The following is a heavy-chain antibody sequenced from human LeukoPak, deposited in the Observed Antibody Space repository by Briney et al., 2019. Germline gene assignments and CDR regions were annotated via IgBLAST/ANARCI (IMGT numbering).Heavy chain of an antibody. CDR1: GGSISSYY. J-gene: IGHJ4*02. CDR2: IYYSGST. D-gene: IGHD6-13*01. V-gene: IGHV4-59*12. CDR3: AGAEPRGIIWYPY. Sequence: SETLSLTCTVSGGSISSYYWSWIRQPPGKGLEWIGYIYYSGSTNYNPSLKSRVTISVDTSKNQFSLKLSSVTAADTAVYYCAGAEPRGIIWYPYWGQGTLVTVSS.